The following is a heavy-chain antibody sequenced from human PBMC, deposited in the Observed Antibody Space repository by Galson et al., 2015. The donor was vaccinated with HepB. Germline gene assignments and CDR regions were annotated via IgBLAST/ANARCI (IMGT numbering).Heavy chain of an antibody. CDR2: INPNSGGT. V-gene: IGHV1-2*02. Sequence: SVKVSCKASGYTFTGYYMHWVRQAPGQGLEWMGWINPNSGGTNYAQKFQGRVTMTRDTSISTAYMELSRLRSDDTAVYYCAREVVPAATLDYWGQGTLVTVSS. J-gene: IGHJ4*02. CDR1: GYTFTGYY. CDR3: AREVVPAATLDY. D-gene: IGHD2-2*01.